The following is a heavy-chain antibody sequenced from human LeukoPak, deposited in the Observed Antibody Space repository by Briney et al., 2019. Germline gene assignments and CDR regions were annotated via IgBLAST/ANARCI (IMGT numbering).Heavy chain of an antibody. CDR2: ISGSGVST. D-gene: IGHD3-22*01. J-gene: IGHJ4*02. CDR3: AKESSGYYRPNDY. CDR1: GFTLSSYA. V-gene: IGHV3-23*01. Sequence: PGGSLRLSCAASGFTLSSYAMNWVRQAPGKGREWVSGISGSGVSTYYADSVKGRFTISRDNSKNTLYLQMNSLRAEDTAVYYCAKESSGYYRPNDYWGQGTLVTVSS.